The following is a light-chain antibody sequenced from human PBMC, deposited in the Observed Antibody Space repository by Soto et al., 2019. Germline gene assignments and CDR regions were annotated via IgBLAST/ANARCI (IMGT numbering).Light chain of an antibody. CDR1: QTLSTY. Sequence: EPALTQSPATLSFSPGDRATLSCRASQTLSTYVAWYQQKPGQAPRLLIYDASNRATGIPARFSGSGSGADFTLTISSLEPEDFAVYYCQQRYNWPLTFGQGTKVDIK. CDR3: QQRYNWPLT. V-gene: IGKV3-11*01. J-gene: IGKJ1*01. CDR2: DAS.